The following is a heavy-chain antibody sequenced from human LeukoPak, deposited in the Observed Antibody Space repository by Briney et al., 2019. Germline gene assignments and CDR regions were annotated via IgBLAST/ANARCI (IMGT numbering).Heavy chain of an antibody. CDR1: GYTFTRYK. V-gene: IGHV1-46*01. CDR3: ASEKNHGDQYFDY. D-gene: IGHD4-17*01. CDR2: INPSGGST. Sequence: ASVKVSCKASGYTFTRYKIHWVRQAPGQGLEWMGGINPSGGSTGYAQKFQGRVTMIRDTSTSTVYMELSSLRAEDTAVYYCASEKNHGDQYFDYWGQGTLVTVSS. J-gene: IGHJ4*02.